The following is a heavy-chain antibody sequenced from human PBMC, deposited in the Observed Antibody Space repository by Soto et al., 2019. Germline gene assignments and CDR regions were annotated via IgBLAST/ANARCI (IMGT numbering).Heavy chain of an antibody. D-gene: IGHD3-22*01. CDR2: MYYGGRS. J-gene: IGHJ5*02. CDR3: ARRQFLYDSDGGWSDP. CDR1: GGSVSSYY. V-gene: IGHV4-59*02. Sequence: SETLSLTCTVSGGSVSSYYLTWIRQPPGKKMEWIGYMYYGGRSSYNPSLRSRVAISVDTATNRFSLKLTSVTAADTAVYYCARRQFLYDSDGGWSDPWGQGILVTVSS.